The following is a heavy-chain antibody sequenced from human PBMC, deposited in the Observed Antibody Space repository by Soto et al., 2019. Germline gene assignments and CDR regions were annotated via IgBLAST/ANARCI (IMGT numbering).Heavy chain of an antibody. CDR3: ARVGPPSDY. CDR2: ITSSGSYT. Sequence: VGSLRLSCAASGFTFSSYWINWIRQAPGKGLEWVSYITSSGSYTKYADPVQGRFTISRDNAKNSLYLQMNSLRAEDTAVYYCARVGPPSDYWGQGTLVTVSS. V-gene: IGHV3-11*05. CDR1: GFTFSSYW. J-gene: IGHJ4*02.